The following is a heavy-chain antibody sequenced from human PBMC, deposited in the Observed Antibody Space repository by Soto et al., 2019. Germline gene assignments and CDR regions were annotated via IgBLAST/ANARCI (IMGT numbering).Heavy chain of an antibody. CDR1: GYSINSGHH. D-gene: IGHD6-13*01. J-gene: IGHJ4*02. CDR2: VYNSGST. CDR3: ARYRREAVAGYTLDN. V-gene: IGHV4-38-2*01. Sequence: SETLSLTCAVSGYSINSGHHWAWIRQPPGKGLEWIGYVYNSGSTNYNPSLKSRVTISEDTPKSQFSLKVNSMTAADTAVYYCARYRREAVAGYTLDNWGQGILVTVS.